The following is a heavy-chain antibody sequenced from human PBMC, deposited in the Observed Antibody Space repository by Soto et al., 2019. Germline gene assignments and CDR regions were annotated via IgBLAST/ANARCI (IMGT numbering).Heavy chain of an antibody. J-gene: IGHJ4*02. CDR1: GFTFSDYW. CDR3: ARPGGTWVGHDWQRHFDS. V-gene: IGHV3-7*03. D-gene: IGHD5-12*01. Sequence: EVQLAESGGDLVQSGGSLRLSCATSGFTFSDYWMNWVRQARGKGLEWVASIREDGGETHYVDSVKGRFTISRDNARKSLYLQMNNLRVEDTAGYYCARPGGTWVGHDWQRHFDSWGQGRLV. CDR2: IREDGGET.